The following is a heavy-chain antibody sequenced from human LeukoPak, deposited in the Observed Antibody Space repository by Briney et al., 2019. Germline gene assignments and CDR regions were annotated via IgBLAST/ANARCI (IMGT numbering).Heavy chain of an antibody. J-gene: IGHJ4*02. D-gene: IGHD5-24*01. CDR1: GYIFISYY. CDR3: ARDVAREFDY. Sequence: ASVKVSCRASGYIFISYYIHWLRQAPGQGLEWMGVINPSDGSTNYAQKFQGRVTMTRDTSTRTIYMQLSSLRSEDTAVYYCARDVAREFDYWGQGALVTVSS. CDR2: INPSDGST. V-gene: IGHV1-46*01.